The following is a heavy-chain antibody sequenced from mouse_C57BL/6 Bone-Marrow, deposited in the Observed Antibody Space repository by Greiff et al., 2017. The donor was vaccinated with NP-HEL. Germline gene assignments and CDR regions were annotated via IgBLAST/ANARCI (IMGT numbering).Heavy chain of an antibody. CDR3: ARAEYYGSPAWVAY. J-gene: IGHJ3*01. D-gene: IGHD1-1*01. CDR1: GYTFTSYW. CDR2: IDPSDSYT. Sequence: QVQLQQPGAELVMPGASVKLSCKASGYTFTSYWMHWVKQRPGQGLEWIGEIDPSDSYTNYNQKFKGKSTLTVDKSSSTAYMQLSSLTSEDSAVYYCARAEYYGSPAWVAYWGQGTLVTVSA. V-gene: IGHV1-69*01.